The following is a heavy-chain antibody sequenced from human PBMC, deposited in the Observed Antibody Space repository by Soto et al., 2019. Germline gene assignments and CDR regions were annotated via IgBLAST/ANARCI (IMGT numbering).Heavy chain of an antibody. Sequence: QVQLVESGGGVVQPGRSLRLSCAASGFTFSSYGMHWVRQAPGKGLEWVAVIWYDGSNKYYADSVKGRFTISRDNSKNTLYLQMNSLRAEDTAEYYCASSVYAWYYFDYWGQGTLVTVSS. CDR3: ASSVYAWYYFDY. J-gene: IGHJ4*02. CDR2: IWYDGSNK. V-gene: IGHV3-33*01. CDR1: GFTFSSYG. D-gene: IGHD2-8*01.